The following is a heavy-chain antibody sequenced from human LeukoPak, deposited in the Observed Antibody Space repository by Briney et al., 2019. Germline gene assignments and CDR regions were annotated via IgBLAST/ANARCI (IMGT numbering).Heavy chain of an antibody. D-gene: IGHD4-23*01. CDR3: ARLNSDDTLFDY. CDR2: IYDGGST. V-gene: IGHV3-53*01. CDR1: GFTVSSSY. J-gene: IGHJ4*02. Sequence: GGSLRLSCAVSGFTVSSSYMNWVRQAPGKGLEWVSVIYDGGSTYYADSVKGRFTIPRDNSKNTLYLQMNSLRAEDTAVYYCARLNSDDTLFDYWGQGTQVTVSS.